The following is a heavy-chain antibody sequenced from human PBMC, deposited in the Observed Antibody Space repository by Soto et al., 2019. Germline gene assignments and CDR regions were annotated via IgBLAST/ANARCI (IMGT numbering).Heavy chain of an antibody. J-gene: IGHJ1*01. Sequence: SETLSLTCTVSGGSISSGGYYWSWIRQHPGKGLEWIGYIYYSGSTYYNPSLKSRVTISVDTSKNQFSLKLSSVTAADTAVYYCAIYDSSGSRGFQHWGQGTLVTVPQ. D-gene: IGHD3-22*01. CDR2: IYYSGST. CDR3: AIYDSSGSRGFQH. V-gene: IGHV4-31*03. CDR1: GGSISSGGYY.